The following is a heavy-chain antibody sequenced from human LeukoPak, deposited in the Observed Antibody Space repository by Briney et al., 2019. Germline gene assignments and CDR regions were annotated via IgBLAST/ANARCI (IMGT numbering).Heavy chain of an antibody. D-gene: IGHD3-22*01. CDR3: ARAPMSYDSSGFGGAFDI. CDR2: INWNGGSR. Sequence: GGSLRLSCAASGFTFDDYGMSWVRQVPGKGLEWVSGINWNGGSRGYADSVRGRFTISRDNAKNSVYLQMNSLRAEDTAMYYCARAPMSYDSSGFGGAFDIWGQGTMVTVSS. V-gene: IGHV3-20*04. J-gene: IGHJ3*02. CDR1: GFTFDDYG.